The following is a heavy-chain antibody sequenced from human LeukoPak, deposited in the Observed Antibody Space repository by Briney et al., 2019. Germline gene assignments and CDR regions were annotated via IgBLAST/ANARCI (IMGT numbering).Heavy chain of an antibody. V-gene: IGHV1-58*02. CDR3: AADMAPYWNPQDAFDI. J-gene: IGHJ3*02. D-gene: IGHD1-1*01. CDR1: GFTFTSSA. CDR2: TVVGSGNT. Sequence: GASVKVSCKASGFTFTSSAMQWVRQARGQRREWIGWTVVGSGNTNYAQKFQERVTITRDMSTSTAYMELSSLRSEDTAVYYCAADMAPYWNPQDAFDIWGQGTMVTVSS.